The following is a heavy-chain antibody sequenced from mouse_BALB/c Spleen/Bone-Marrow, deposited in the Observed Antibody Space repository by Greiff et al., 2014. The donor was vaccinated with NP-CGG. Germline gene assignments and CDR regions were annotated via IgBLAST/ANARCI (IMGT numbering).Heavy chain of an antibody. CDR2: IWADGST. D-gene: IGHD1-2*01. CDR1: GFSLTNYG. J-gene: IGHJ4*01. Sequence: VKLVESGPGLVAPSQSLSITCTVSGFSLTNYGVHWVRQPPGKGLEWLGVIWADGSTNYNSALMSRLSISKDNSKSQVFFKMNSLQTDDTAMYYCARIPTATGAMDYWGQGTSVTVSS. CDR3: ARIPTATGAMDY. V-gene: IGHV2-9*02.